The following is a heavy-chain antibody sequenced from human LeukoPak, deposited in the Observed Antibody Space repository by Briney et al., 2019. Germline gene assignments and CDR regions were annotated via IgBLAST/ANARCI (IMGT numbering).Heavy chain of an antibody. CDR2: ISSSGDTI. D-gene: IGHD2-15*01. V-gene: IGHV3-48*03. Sequence: GGSQRLSCAASGFPLNSNHKKWVRQAPGKGLELVSYISSSGDTIYYADAVKSQFTISRDNAKNSLFLQMNSLRAEDTAMYYGARDGGRGYDMDVWGQGTRVTVSS. J-gene: IGHJ6*02. CDR1: GFPLNSNH. CDR3: ARDGGRGYDMDV.